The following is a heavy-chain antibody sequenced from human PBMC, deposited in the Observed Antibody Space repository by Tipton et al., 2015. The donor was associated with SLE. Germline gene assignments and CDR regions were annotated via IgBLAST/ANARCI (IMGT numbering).Heavy chain of an antibody. CDR2: IYHDGST. CDR1: EFSFRTYV. Sequence: AVSEFSFRTYVMSWVRQAPGKGLEWVSAIYHDGSTFYADSVKGRFTISRDNTKNTLFLQMTSLRAEDTAMYYCASRHLSDSNWSYYFDYRGQGTVVTVSS. J-gene: IGHJ4*02. D-gene: IGHD7-27*01. V-gene: IGHV3-23*03. CDR3: ASRHLSDSNWSYYFDY.